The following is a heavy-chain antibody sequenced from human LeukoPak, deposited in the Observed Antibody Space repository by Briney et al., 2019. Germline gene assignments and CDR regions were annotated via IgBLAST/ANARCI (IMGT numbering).Heavy chain of an antibody. CDR2: IIPILGIA. CDR1: GGTFSSYA. J-gene: IGHJ4*02. V-gene: IGHV1-69*04. Sequence: SVKVSCKASGGTFSSYAISWVRQAPGQGLEWMGRIIPILGIANYAQKFQGRVTITADKSTSTAYMELSSLRSEDTAVYYCARGDYYDSSGYYRKPFDYWGQGTLVTVSS. CDR3: ARGDYYDSSGYYRKPFDY. D-gene: IGHD3-22*01.